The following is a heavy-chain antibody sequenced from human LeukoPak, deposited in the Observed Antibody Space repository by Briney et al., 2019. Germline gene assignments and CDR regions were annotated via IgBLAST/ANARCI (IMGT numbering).Heavy chain of an antibody. CDR1: GGSISSGGYT. CDR3: ASRTLRFLDWLLSGTGYYYYGMDV. J-gene: IGHJ6*02. D-gene: IGHD3-3*01. CDR2: MNHRGNT. V-gene: IGHV4-30-2*01. Sequence: LPLTFAVSGGSISSGGYTWSSSRQPRGRGVWWIGEMNHRGNTNYNPSLKSRVNISVDTSKSQFSLTLSSVTAADTVVYYCASRTLRFLDWLLSGTGYYYYGMDVWGQGTTVTVSS.